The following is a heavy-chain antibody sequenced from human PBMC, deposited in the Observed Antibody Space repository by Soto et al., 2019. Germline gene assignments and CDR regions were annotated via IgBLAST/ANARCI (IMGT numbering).Heavy chain of an antibody. CDR2: VSGSGGNT. J-gene: IGHJ4*02. Sequence: EVQLLESGGGLVQPGGSLRLSCAASGFTFSTYAMSWVRQAPGKGLEWVSAVSGSGGNTYYADSVKGRFTISRDNSKNTLYLQMNSLRAEDTAVYYCAREELERQGSGFDYWGQGTLVTVSS. V-gene: IGHV3-23*01. D-gene: IGHD1-1*01. CDR1: GFTFSTYA. CDR3: AREELERQGSGFDY.